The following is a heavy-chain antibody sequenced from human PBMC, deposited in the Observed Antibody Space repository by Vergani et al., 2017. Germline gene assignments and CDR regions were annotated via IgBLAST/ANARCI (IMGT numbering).Heavy chain of an antibody. CDR1: GGSISSSSYY. CDR3: ARDAGQDTYYYDSSGYYPFDY. CDR2: IYYSGST. V-gene: IGHV4-39*07. J-gene: IGHJ4*02. Sequence: QLQLQESGPGLVKPSETLSLTCTVSGGSISSSSYYWGWIRQPPGKGLEWIGSIYYSGSTYYNPSLKSRVTISVDTSKNQFSLKLSSLTAADTAVYYCARDAGQDTYYYDSSGYYPFDYWGQGTLVTVSS. D-gene: IGHD3-22*01.